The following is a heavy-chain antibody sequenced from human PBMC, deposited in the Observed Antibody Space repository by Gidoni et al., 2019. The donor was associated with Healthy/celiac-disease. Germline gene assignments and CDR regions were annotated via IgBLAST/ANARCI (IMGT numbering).Heavy chain of an antibody. CDR2: ISVNSGSI. V-gene: IGHV3-9*01. CDR3: AKANLNYFYDYVWGSYRYPYFDY. J-gene: IGHJ4*02. D-gene: IGHD3-16*02. CDR1: GFTFDDYA. Sequence: EVQLVESGGGLVQSGRSLRLSCAASGFTFDDYALHWVRQAPGKGLWWVSGISVNSGSICYADSVKGRFTITRDNAKNSLYLQMNSLRAEDTALYYCAKANLNYFYDYVWGSYRYPYFDYWGQGTLVTVSS.